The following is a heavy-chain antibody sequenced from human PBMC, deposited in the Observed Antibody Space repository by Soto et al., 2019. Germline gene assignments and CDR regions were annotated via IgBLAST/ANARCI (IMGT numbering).Heavy chain of an antibody. CDR1: GFTFSSYS. CDR3: ARNESSNIYGMDV. D-gene: IGHD6-6*01. V-gene: IGHV3-21*01. J-gene: IGHJ6*02. CDR2: ISSSSFSI. Sequence: GGSLRLSCAASGFTFSSYSMNWVRQAPGKGLEWVSSISSSSFSINYADSVKGRFTISRDNAQNSLHLQMNNLRAEDTAVYYCARNESSNIYGMDVWGQGTTVTVSS.